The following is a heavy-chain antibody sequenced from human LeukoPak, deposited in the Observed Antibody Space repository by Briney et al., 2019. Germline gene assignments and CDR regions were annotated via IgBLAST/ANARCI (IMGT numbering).Heavy chain of an antibody. CDR2: IKQDGSEK. D-gene: IGHD3-9*01. CDR3: ARDSPPRKYYDILTGYFDY. V-gene: IGHV3-7*01. Sequence: GGSLRLSCAASGFTFSSYWMSWVRQAPGKGLEWVANIKQDGSEKYYVDSVKGRFTISRDNAKNSLYLQMNSLRAEDTAVYYCARDSPPRKYYDILTGYFDYWGQGTLVTVSS. CDR1: GFTFSSYW. J-gene: IGHJ4*02.